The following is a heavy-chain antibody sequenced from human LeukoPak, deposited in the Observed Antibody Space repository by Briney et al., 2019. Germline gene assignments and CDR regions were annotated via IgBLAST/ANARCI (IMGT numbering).Heavy chain of an antibody. J-gene: IGHJ4*02. CDR2: INPDGGST. Sequence: GASVKVSCKASGYTFTSNYIHWVRQAPGQGLEWMGLINPDGGSTAYAHRFQGRVTMTRDTSTSTVYMDFSSLRSEDTALYYCARAPRNSSTMLDYWGQGTLVTVSS. CDR1: GYTFTSNY. V-gene: IGHV1-46*01. CDR3: ARAPRNSSTMLDY. D-gene: IGHD6-13*01.